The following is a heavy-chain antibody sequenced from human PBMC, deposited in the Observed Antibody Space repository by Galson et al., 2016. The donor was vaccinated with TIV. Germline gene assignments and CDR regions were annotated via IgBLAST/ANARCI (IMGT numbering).Heavy chain of an antibody. CDR3: ARPKGDRAAPTGAFDI. V-gene: IGHV3-30*04. CDR2: IAYDGSEK. D-gene: IGHD6-6*01. CDR1: GFIFSTYA. J-gene: IGHJ3*02. Sequence: SLRLSCAASGFIFSTYAMHWVRQAPGKGLEWLTVIAYDGSEKYYTDSVKGRFTVSRDNSKNTLYLQMNSLRTEDTALFYCARPKGDRAAPTGAFDIWGQGTMVTVSS.